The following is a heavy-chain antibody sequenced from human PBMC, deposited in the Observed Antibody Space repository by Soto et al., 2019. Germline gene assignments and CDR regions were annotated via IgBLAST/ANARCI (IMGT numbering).Heavy chain of an antibody. Sequence: PSETLSLTCTFSWCSIISGGYYRSLIRQHPGKGLEWIGYIYYSGSTYYNPSLKSRVTISVDTSKNQFSLKLSSVTAADTAVYYCARDSFGSGSYYEAPYYYYYGMDVWGQGTTVTVSS. V-gene: IGHV4-31*03. CDR3: ARDSFGSGSYYEAPYYYYYGMDV. J-gene: IGHJ6*02. CDR2: IYYSGST. D-gene: IGHD3-10*01. CDR1: WCSIISGGYY.